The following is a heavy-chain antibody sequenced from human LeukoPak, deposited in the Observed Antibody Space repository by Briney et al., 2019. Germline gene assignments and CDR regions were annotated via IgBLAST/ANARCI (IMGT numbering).Heavy chain of an antibody. CDR3: ARDFQGGYSGYDPDAFDI. CDR1: GGSISSYY. V-gene: IGHV4-59*01. D-gene: IGHD5-12*01. CDR2: IYYSGST. J-gene: IGHJ3*02. Sequence: SETLSLTCTVSGGSISSYYWSWIRQPPGKGLEWIGYIYYSGSTNYNPSLKSRVTISVDTSKNQFSLKLSSVTAADTAVYYCARDFQGGYSGYDPDAFDIWGQGTMVTVSS.